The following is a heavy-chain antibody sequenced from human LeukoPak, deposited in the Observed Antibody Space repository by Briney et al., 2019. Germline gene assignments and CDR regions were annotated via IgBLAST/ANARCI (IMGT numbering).Heavy chain of an antibody. J-gene: IGHJ6*02. CDR3: ARGPGGVGESPRGMDV. CDR1: GFTFSSYS. D-gene: IGHD3-10*01. Sequence: GGSLRLSCAASGFTFSSYSMSWVRQAPGKGLEWVSAISGSGGSTYYVDSVKGRFTISRDNSKNTLYLQMNSLRAEDTAVYYCARGPGGVGESPRGMDVWGQGTTVTVSS. V-gene: IGHV3-23*01. CDR2: ISGSGGST.